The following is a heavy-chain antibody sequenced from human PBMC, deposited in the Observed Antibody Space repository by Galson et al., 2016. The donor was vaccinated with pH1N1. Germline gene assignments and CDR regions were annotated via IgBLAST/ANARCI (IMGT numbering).Heavy chain of an antibody. CDR1: GGSFSDNF. CDR3: VRELAEHRGAFDI. J-gene: IGHJ3*02. V-gene: IGHV4-34*01. D-gene: IGHD3-10*01. CDR2: SAHR. Sequence: SETLSLTCAVYGGSFSDNFWSWIRQPPGKGLEWIGESAHREYNPSLKSRVTISVDPSKSQFSLTLTSLTAADTAVYFCVRELAEHRGAFDIWGQGTMVTVSS.